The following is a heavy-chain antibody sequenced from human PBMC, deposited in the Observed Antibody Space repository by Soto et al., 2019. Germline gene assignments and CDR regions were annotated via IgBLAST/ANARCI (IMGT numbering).Heavy chain of an antibody. CDR3: AKGGFWDPNYMDV. CDR2: ISGSGYST. J-gene: IGHJ6*03. D-gene: IGHD3-3*01. Sequence: EVQLLESGGGLVQPGGSLRLSCAASGFTFSSYAMRWVRQAPGKGLEWVSAISGSGYSTYYADSVKGRFTISRDNSKNTLYLQMNSLRAEDPAVYYCAKGGFWDPNYMDVWGKGTAVTVSS. CDR1: GFTFSSYA. V-gene: IGHV3-23*01.